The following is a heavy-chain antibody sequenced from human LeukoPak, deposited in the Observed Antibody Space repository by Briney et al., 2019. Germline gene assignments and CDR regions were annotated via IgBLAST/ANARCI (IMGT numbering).Heavy chain of an antibody. CDR1: GGSISSYY. D-gene: IGHD1-26*01. Sequence: SETLSLTCTVSGGSISSYYWSWIRQPPGKGLEWIGYIYYSGSTNYNPSLKSRVTISVDTSKNQFSLQLSSVTAADTAVYYCARYSGSRAFDYWGQGTLVTVSS. CDR2: IYYSGST. J-gene: IGHJ4*02. CDR3: ARYSGSRAFDY. V-gene: IGHV4-59*01.